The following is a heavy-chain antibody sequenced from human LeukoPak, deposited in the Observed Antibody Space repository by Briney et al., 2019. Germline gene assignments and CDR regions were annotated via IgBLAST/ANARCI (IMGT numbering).Heavy chain of an antibody. CDR1: GFTFSSYS. J-gene: IGHJ4*02. CDR2: ISSSSSTI. D-gene: IGHD2-21*01. Sequence: GGSLRLSCAASGFTFSSYSMNWVRQAPGKGLEWVSYISSSSSTIYYADSVKGRFTISRDNAKNSLYLQMNSLRAEHTAVYYCASQPAVIDLDLWGQGILVTVSS. CDR3: ASQPAVIDLDL. V-gene: IGHV3-48*01.